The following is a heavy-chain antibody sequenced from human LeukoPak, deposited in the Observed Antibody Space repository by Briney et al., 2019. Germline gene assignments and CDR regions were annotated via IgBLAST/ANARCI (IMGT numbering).Heavy chain of an antibody. CDR2: INHSGST. V-gene: IGHV4-34*01. CDR1: GVSFSGYY. D-gene: IGHD6-19*01. J-gene: IGHJ4*02. Sequence: SETLSLTCAVYGVSFSGYYWSWIRQPPGKGLEWIGEINHSGSTNYNPSLKSRVTISVDTSKNQFSLKLSSVTAADTAVYYCAGSYSSGWYSFNYWGQGTLVTVSS. CDR3: AGSYSSGWYSFNY.